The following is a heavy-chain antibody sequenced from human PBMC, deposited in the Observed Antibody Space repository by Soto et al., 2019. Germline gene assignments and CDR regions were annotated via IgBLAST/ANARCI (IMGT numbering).Heavy chain of an antibody. CDR3: ARDSGILTGYYRA. D-gene: IGHD3-9*01. CDR1: GGPVSSGSYY. CDR2: IYYSGST. J-gene: IGHJ5*02. Sequence: PSETLSLTCTVSGGPVSSGSYYWSWIRQPPGKGLEWIGYIYYSGSTNYNPSLKSRVTISVDTSKNQFSLKLSSVTAADTAVYYCARDSGILTGYYRAWGQGTLVTVSS. V-gene: IGHV4-61*01.